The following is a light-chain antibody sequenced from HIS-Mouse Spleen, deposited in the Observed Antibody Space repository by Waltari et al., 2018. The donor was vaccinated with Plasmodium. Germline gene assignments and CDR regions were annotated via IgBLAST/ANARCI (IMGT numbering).Light chain of an antibody. V-gene: IGLV1-36*01. CDR3: AAWDDRLNGYV. CDR2: DDD. CDR1: SSNIGNNA. Sequence: QSVLTQPPSVSEAPRQRVTISCSGSSSNIGNNAVNWYQQLPGKAPKILIYDDDLLPSGVSDRFSGSKSGTSASLAISGLQSEDEADYYCAAWDDRLNGYVFGTGTKVTVL. J-gene: IGLJ1*01.